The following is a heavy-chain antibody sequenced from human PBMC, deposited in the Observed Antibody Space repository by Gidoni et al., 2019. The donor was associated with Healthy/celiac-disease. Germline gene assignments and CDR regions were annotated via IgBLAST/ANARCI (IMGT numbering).Heavy chain of an antibody. CDR1: GYTFTGYY. D-gene: IGHD3-10*01. CDR3: ARGGLYGITMVRGVMNFDY. V-gene: IGHV1-2*02. Sequence: QVQLVQSGAEVKKPGASVQVSCKASGYTFTGYYMPWVRQAPGQGLEWMGWINPNSGGTNYAQKFQGRVTMTRDTSISTAYMELSRLRSDDTAVYYCARGGLYGITMVRGVMNFDYWGQGTLVTVSS. CDR2: INPNSGGT. J-gene: IGHJ4*02.